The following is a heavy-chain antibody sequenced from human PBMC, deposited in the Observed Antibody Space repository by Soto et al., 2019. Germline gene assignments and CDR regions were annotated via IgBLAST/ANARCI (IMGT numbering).Heavy chain of an antibody. Sequence: PSETLSLTCTVSGGSIDSGDYYWSWIRQPPGKGLEWIGYVYYSGTTNYNPFLKSRVTLSLDKSKNQFSLKMNSVTAADTAVYQCARDVIAPPNYFHPWGQGTVVTVS. CDR1: GGSIDSGDYY. CDR3: ARDVIAPPNYFHP. V-gene: IGHV4-61*08. CDR2: VYYSGTT. D-gene: IGHD4-4*01. J-gene: IGHJ5*02.